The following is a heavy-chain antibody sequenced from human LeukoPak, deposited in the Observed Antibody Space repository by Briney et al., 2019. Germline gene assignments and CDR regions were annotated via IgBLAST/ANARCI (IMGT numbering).Heavy chain of an antibody. CDR1: GFTFSNYW. CDR2: INSDGSSR. V-gene: IGHV3-74*01. D-gene: IGHD3-22*01. CDR3: ARAGPDSSDYSSLFDY. Sequence: GGSLRLSCAASGFTFSNYWMSWVRQAPGKGLVWVSRINSDGSSRHYADSVKGRFTISRDNAKNTLHLQMTSLRAEDTAVYYCARAGPDSSDYSSLFDYWGRGILVTVSS. J-gene: IGHJ4*02.